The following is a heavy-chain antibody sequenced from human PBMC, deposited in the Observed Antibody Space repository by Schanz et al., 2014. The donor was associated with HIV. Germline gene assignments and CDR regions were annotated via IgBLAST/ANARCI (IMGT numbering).Heavy chain of an antibody. CDR2: MNPNSGNT. CDR1: GYSFISYD. D-gene: IGHD6-6*01. V-gene: IGHV1-8*02. J-gene: IGHJ5*02. Sequence: QVQLVQSGAEVKEPGASVKVSCKASGYSFISYDFSWVRQATGQGLEWMGWMNPNSGNTGFAQKFQGRVTMTRNTSISTAYMELSSLRSEDTAVYFCARARAKIEGRPVGNWFDPWGQGTLVTVSS. CDR3: ARARAKIEGRPVGNWFDP.